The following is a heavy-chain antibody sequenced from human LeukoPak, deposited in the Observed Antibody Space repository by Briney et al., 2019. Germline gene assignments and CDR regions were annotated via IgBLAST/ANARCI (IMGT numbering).Heavy chain of an antibody. CDR1: GFTFSDYY. CDR3: ARERSDYYGSGSYRRHLDY. Sequence: PGGSLRLSCAASGFTFSDYYMSWVRQAPGKGLEWVSYISSSSSYTKYADSVKGRFTISRDNSKNTLYLQMNSLRAEDTAVYYCARERSDYYGSGSYRRHLDYWGQGTVVTAFS. D-gene: IGHD3-10*01. J-gene: IGHJ4*02. CDR2: ISSSSSYT. V-gene: IGHV3-11*06.